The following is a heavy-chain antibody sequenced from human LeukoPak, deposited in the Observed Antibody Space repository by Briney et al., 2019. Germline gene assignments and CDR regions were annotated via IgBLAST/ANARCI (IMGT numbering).Heavy chain of an antibody. Sequence: GGSLRLSCAASGFAFSSYWMHWVRQDPGKGLVWVSRINTDGTTTVYADSVRGRFTISRDDAKNTLYLQMNSLRGEDTAVYYCVRDGHGGSGSYWGQGTLVTVSS. D-gene: IGHD2-15*01. J-gene: IGHJ4*02. CDR3: VRDGHGGSGSY. V-gene: IGHV3-74*01. CDR1: GFAFSSYW. CDR2: INTDGTTT.